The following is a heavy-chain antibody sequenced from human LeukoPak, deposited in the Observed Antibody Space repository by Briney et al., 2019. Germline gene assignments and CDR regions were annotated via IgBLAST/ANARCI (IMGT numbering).Heavy chain of an antibody. CDR3: ARGILKYDFWSGYSYYFDY. D-gene: IGHD3-3*01. J-gene: IGHJ4*02. CDR2: MSPNSGDT. Sequence: ASVKVSCKASGYTFTSYDFNWVRQATGQRPEWMGWMSPNSGDTGYAQKFQGRVTMTRNTSISTAYMELSSLRSEDTAVYYCARGILKYDFWSGYSYYFDYWGQGTLVTVSS. V-gene: IGHV1-8*01. CDR1: GYTFTSYD.